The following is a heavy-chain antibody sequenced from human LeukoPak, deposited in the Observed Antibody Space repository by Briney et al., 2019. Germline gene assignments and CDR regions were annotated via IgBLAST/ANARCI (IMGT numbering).Heavy chain of an antibody. J-gene: IGHJ4*02. CDR2: IKQEGSEK. D-gene: IGHD5-24*01. CDR1: GLTFSSYW. Sequence: PGGSLRLSCAASGLTFSSYWMNGVREARGRGLEGVAKIKQEGSEKFYVDSVKGRFTIHRDNAKNSLYLQMHRLRAEDTAVYYCARGREGHYFDYWGQGTLVTVSS. CDR3: ARGREGHYFDY. V-gene: IGHV3-7*01.